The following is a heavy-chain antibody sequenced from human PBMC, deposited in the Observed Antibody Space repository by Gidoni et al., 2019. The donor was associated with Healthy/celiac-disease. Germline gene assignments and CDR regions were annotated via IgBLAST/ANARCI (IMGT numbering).Heavy chain of an antibody. Sequence: QVQLQESGPGLVKPSGTLSLTCAVSGGSISSSNWWRWVRQPPGKGLEWIGDIYHSGSPNYNPSLKSRVTISVDKSKNQFSLKLSSVTAADTAVYYCARVLEAVAGAYYFDYWGQGTLVTVSS. V-gene: IGHV4-4*02. CDR3: ARVLEAVAGAYYFDY. D-gene: IGHD6-19*01. CDR2: IYHSGSP. J-gene: IGHJ4*02. CDR1: GGSISSSNW.